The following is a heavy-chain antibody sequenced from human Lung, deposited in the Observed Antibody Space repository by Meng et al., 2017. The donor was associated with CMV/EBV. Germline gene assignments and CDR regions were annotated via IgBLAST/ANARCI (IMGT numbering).Heavy chain of an antibody. CDR1: SGTWNSGGYS. J-gene: IGHJ5*02. CDR2: TYYDGTT. V-gene: IGHV4-31*03. Sequence: CIVFSGTWNSGGYSWSWIRQLPEKGLEWIGYTYYDGTTHYDWSLRSRVTISVDTSKNQFSLKLSSVTAADTAVYYCARQAPDNWFDPWGQGALVTVSS. CDR3: ARQAPDNWFDP.